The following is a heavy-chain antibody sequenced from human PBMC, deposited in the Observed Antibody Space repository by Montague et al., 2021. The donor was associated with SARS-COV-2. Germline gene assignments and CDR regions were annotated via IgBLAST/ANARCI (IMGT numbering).Heavy chain of an antibody. D-gene: IGHD4-17*01. J-gene: IGHJ6*02. CDR3: ARDYGDYSDYTGLDV. CDR2: IYSSGST. V-gene: IGHV4-61*02. Sequence: TLSLTCTVSGGSIRSGSYYWSWIRQPAGKGLEWIGRIYSSGSTNYNPSLKSRVTMSVDTSKNQFSLKVSSVTAADTAVYYCARDYGDYSDYTGLDVWGQGNTVTVS. CDR1: GGSIRSGSYY.